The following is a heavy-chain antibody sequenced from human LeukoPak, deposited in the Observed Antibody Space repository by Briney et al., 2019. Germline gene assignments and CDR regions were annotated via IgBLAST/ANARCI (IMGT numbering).Heavy chain of an antibody. D-gene: IGHD2-21*02. CDR3: AREGPLFCGTDCFSF. CDR1: GGSLSNYY. CDR2: IYGSGIT. J-gene: IGHJ4*02. Sequence: SETLSLTCTVSGGSLSNYYWSWVRQPAGKGLEWIGRIYGSGITDYNASLRSRATMSIDKSQNQFSLKLTSVTAADTAVYYCAREGPLFCGTDCFSFWGQGTLVTVSS. V-gene: IGHV4-4*07.